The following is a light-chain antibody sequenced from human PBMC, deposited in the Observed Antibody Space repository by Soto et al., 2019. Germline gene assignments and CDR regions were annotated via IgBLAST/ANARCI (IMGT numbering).Light chain of an antibody. V-gene: IGKV3-15*01. CDR3: QQYHNWPIT. CDR1: QIVSTTY. Sequence: IVLTQSPGTLSLSPGERATLSCRASQIVSTTYLAWYQQKPGQAPRRLIYGASTRATGIPARFSGSGSGTEFTLTISSLQSEDFAVYYCQQYHNWPITFGQGTRLEIK. J-gene: IGKJ5*01. CDR2: GAS.